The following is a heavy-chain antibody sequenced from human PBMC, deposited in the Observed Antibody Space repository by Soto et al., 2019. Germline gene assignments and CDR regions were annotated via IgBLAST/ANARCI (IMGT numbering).Heavy chain of an antibody. CDR1: GFTFSTYG. J-gene: IGHJ4*02. D-gene: IGHD4-17*01. Sequence: QVQLVESGGGVVQPGRCLRLSCAASGFTFSTYGVHWVRQAPGKGLEWVAVISSDGSEKYYAGSVKGRVSISRDNSKSTLYREMDSLRAEATAVYYCAKGAVTTSLYYFDYWGQGTLVTVSS. V-gene: IGHV3-30*18. CDR2: ISSDGSEK. CDR3: AKGAVTTSLYYFDY.